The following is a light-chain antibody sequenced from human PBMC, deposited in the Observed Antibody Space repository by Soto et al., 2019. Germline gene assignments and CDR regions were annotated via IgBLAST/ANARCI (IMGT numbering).Light chain of an antibody. J-gene: IGKJ1*01. V-gene: IGKV1-27*01. CDR1: QGISNY. CDR3: QKYDSAPWT. Sequence: DIQMTQSPSSLSASVRDRVTITCRASQGISNYLAWYQQKPGKVPKLLIYAASTLQSGVPSRFSGNGSGTDFTLTISSLQHEDVATYYCQKYDSAPWTFGQGTKVEIK. CDR2: AAS.